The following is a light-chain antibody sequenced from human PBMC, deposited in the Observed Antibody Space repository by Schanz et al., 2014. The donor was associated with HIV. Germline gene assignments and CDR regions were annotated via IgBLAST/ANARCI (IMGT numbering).Light chain of an antibody. J-gene: IGLJ3*02. CDR2: ATY. Sequence: QSVLTQPPSLSGAPGQWVTVSCSGGSSNIKINAVNWYQHLPGTGPKLLIYATYNRPSGVPDRFSGSKSGNTASLTISGLQAEDEADYYCSSYTSSSTPLVFGGGTKLTVL. V-gene: IGLV1-40*01. CDR3: SSYTSSSTPLV. CDR1: SSNIKINA.